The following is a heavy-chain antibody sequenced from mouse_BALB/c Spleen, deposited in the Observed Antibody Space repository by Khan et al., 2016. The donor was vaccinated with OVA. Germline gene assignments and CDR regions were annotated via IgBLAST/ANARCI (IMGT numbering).Heavy chain of an antibody. Sequence: QVQLQQSGAELARPGASVKMSCKASGYTFTTYTMHWVKQRPGQGPEWIGSINPSTGYTNYNQKFKDKSTLTANKSSSTAYMQLSSLTSDYSAVYYCAREGAYYRSDGWFSYWGQGTLVTVSA. CDR2: INPSTGYT. J-gene: IGHJ3*01. D-gene: IGHD2-14*01. V-gene: IGHV1-4*01. CDR3: AREGAYYRSDGWFSY. CDR1: GYTFTTYT.